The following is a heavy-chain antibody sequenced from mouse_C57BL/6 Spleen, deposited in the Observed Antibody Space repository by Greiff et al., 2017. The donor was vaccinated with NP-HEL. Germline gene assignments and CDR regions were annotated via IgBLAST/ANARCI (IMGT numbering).Heavy chain of an antibody. J-gene: IGHJ4*01. CDR2: IDPSDSYT. Sequence: VKLQQPGAELVMPGASVKLSCKASGYTFTSYWMHWVKQRPGQGLEWIGEIDPSDSYTNYNQKFKGKSTLTVDKSSSTAYMQLSSLTSEDSAVYYCARTGYAMDYWGQGTSVTVSS. CDR3: ARTGYAMDY. CDR1: GYTFTSYW. V-gene: IGHV1-69*01.